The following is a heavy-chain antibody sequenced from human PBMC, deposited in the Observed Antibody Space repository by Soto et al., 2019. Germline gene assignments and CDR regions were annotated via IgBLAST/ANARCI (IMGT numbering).Heavy chain of an antibody. V-gene: IGHV3-30*18. CDR1: GFTFRGYG. J-gene: IGHJ6*02. D-gene: IGHD5-18*01. CDR2: ISYDGSIK. Sequence: GGSLRLSCAASGFTFRGYGMHWVRQAPGRGLEWVALISYDGSIKYYADSVRGRFTVSRDNSKNTLYLQMNSLRAEDTAVYYCANSEYSRYKNIDVWGQGTTVTVSS. CDR3: ANSEYSRYKNIDV.